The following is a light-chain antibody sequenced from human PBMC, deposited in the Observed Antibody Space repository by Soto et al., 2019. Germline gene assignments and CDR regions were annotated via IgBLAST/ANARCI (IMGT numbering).Light chain of an antibody. Sequence: AIRMTQSPSSFSASTGDRVTITCRASQHVSSYLAWYQQKPGRAPKLLIYAASTLHSGVPSRLSGSGSGTDFALTIRRLQSEDFATYYCQQYYSFPRTFGQGTKVEIK. CDR3: QQYYSFPRT. CDR2: AAS. J-gene: IGKJ1*01. CDR1: QHVSSY. V-gene: IGKV1-8*01.